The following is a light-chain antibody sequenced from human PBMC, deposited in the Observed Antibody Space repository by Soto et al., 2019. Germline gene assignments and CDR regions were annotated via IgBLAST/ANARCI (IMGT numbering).Light chain of an antibody. CDR2: LGS. V-gene: IGKV2-28*01. J-gene: IGKJ4*01. CDR3: MQALQTPLT. Sequence: DIVMTQSPLSLPVTPGEPASISCRSSQSLLHSNGYNYLDWYLQKPGQSPQLLIYLGSNRASGVPDRFSGSGSGTDLTLKISRAEAEDVGVYYCMQALQTPLTFGGGTKVEIK. CDR1: QSLLHSNGYNY.